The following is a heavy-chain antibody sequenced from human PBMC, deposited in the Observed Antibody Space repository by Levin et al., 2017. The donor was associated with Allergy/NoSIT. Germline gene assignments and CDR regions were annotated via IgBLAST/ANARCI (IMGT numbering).Heavy chain of an antibody. CDR3: ASGPGYSTYYYYYYGMDV. Sequence: GESLKISCKASGYTFTSYDINWVRQATGQGLEWMGWMNPNSGNTGYAQKFQGRVTMTRNTSISTAYMELSSLRSEDTAVYYCASGPGYSTYYYYYYGMDVWGQGTTVTVSS. J-gene: IGHJ6*02. CDR2: MNPNSGNT. CDR1: GYTFTSYD. D-gene: IGHD5-12*01. V-gene: IGHV1-8*01.